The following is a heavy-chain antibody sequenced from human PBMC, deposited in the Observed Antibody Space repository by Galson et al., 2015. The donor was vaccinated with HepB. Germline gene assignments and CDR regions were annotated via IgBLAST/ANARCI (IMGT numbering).Heavy chain of an antibody. V-gene: IGHV4-59*01. J-gene: IGHJ4*02. D-gene: IGHD3-9*01. Sequence: SETLSLTCSVSGGSIRTYHWNWIRQSPGKGLEWIGYIYSSGDTNYNPSLKGRLTLSMDTSKSQFSLKLSSVTAADTAIYFCAGHYYNILAGSPKRDYWGPGTLVTVSS. CDR1: GGSIRTYH. CDR3: AGHYYNILAGSPKRDY. CDR2: IYSSGDT.